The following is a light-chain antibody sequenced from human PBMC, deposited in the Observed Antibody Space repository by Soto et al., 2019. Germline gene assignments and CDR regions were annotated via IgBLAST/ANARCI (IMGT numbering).Light chain of an antibody. CDR1: QSVSSN. CDR2: GAS. V-gene: IGKV3-15*01. CDR3: QQYNNWPPT. Sequence: EIVMTQSPATLSVSPGERATLSCRASQSVSSNLAWYQQKPGQAPRLLIYGASTRATGIPARFSGSGSGTEFTLTISSLQSEDFAVYYRQQYNNWPPTFGQGINVDIK. J-gene: IGKJ1*01.